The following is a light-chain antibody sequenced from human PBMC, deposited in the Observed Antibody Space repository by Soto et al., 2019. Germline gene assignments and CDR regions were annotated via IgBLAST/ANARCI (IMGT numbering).Light chain of an antibody. CDR2: AAY. Sequence: AIRMTQSPSSLSASTGDRVTITCRASQGISSYLAWYQQKPGKAPKLLIYAAYNLQSGVPSRFSGSGSGTDFTLTISCLQSEDFATYYCQQYYSYPRTFGQGTKVDIK. J-gene: IGKJ1*01. CDR1: QGISSY. V-gene: IGKV1-8*01. CDR3: QQYYSYPRT.